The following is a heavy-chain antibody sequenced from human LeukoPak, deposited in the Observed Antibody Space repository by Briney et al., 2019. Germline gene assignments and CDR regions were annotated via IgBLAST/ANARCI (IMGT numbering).Heavy chain of an antibody. V-gene: IGHV3-48*02. CDR3: AREYSSSSGSVSDY. CDR1: GFTFSSYN. D-gene: IGHD6-6*01. CDR2: ITSSSSTI. Sequence: GGSLRLSCAASGFTFSSYNMNWVRQAPGKGLEWVSYITSSSSTIYYADSVKGRFTISRDNAKNSLYLQMNSLRDEDTAVYYCAREYSSSSGSVSDYRGQGTLVTVSS. J-gene: IGHJ4*02.